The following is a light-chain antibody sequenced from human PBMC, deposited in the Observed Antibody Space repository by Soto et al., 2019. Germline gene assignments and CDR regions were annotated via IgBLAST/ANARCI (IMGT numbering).Light chain of an antibody. Sequence: YELTQSPSVSVAPGQTARITCGGNNIGSKNVHWFQQRPGQAPVLVVFDDDDRPSGIPDRFSGSNSGNTATLTISRVEAGDEADYYCQVWDSSVLHHVFGTGTKVTVL. CDR2: DDD. V-gene: IGLV3-21*02. CDR1: NIGSKN. J-gene: IGLJ1*01. CDR3: QVWDSSVLHHV.